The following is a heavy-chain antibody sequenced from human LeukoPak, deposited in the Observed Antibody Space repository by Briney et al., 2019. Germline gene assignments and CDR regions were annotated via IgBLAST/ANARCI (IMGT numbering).Heavy chain of an antibody. V-gene: IGHV3-30*18. J-gene: IGHJ4*02. CDR1: GFTFSSYG. Sequence: GRSLRLSCAASGFTFSSYGMHWVRQAPGKGLEWVAVTSYDGSNKNYADSVKGRFTISRDNSKNTLYLQMNSLRAEDTAVCYCAKKSPGTYYAPPDYWGQGTLVTVSS. D-gene: IGHD3-10*01. CDR2: TSYDGSNK. CDR3: AKKSPGTYYAPPDY.